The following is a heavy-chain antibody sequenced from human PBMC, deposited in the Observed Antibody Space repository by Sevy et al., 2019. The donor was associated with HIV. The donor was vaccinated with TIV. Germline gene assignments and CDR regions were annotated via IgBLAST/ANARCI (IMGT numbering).Heavy chain of an antibody. CDR1: GFSFGDYA. CDR3: AKDNRPATMSNSSYYYYYGMDV. V-gene: IGHV3-9*01. J-gene: IGHJ6*02. Sequence: GGSLRLSCAASGFSFGDYAMHWVRQAPGKGLEWVSGISCNSVSLDYADSVKGRFTISRDNAKNSLFLQMNRLRSEDTALYYCAKDNRPATMSNSSYYYYYGMDVWAQGTTVTVSS. D-gene: IGHD6-6*01. CDR2: ISCNSVSL.